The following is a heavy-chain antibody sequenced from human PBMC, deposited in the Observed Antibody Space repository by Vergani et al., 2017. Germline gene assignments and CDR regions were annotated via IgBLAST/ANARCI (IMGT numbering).Heavy chain of an antibody. CDR2: ISGSGGST. D-gene: IGHD4-23*01. V-gene: IGHV3-23*01. Sequence: EVQLLESGGGLVQPGGSLRLSCAASGFTFSSYAMSWVRQAPGKGLEWVSAISGSGGSTYYADSVKGRFTISRDNSKNTLYLQMNSPRAEDTAVYYCAKDPRGGGGNPIWYFDYWGQGTLVTVSS. J-gene: IGHJ4*02. CDR3: AKDPRGGGGNPIWYFDY. CDR1: GFTFSSYA.